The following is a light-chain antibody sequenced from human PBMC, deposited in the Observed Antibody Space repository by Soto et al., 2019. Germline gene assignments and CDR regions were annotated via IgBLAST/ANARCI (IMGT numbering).Light chain of an antibody. V-gene: IGKV1-39*01. Sequence: DIQMTQSPSSLSASLGDTVTISCRASQNIENYLHWYQQKAGKAPEVLLYVASVLKDGVSSRFSGSGYGTDFTLTITNLQPEDFAMYYCQQSFSSPPITFGQGTRLEI. CDR1: QNIENY. J-gene: IGKJ5*01. CDR3: QQSFSSPPIT. CDR2: VAS.